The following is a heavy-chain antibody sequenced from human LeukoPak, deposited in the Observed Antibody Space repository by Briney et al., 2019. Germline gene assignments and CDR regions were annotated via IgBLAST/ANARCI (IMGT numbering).Heavy chain of an antibody. CDR2: ISWNSGSI. CDR1: GFTFDDYA. CDR3: AKERDYYGSGSYCPALDY. J-gene: IGHJ4*02. Sequence: GRSLRLSCAASGFTFDDYAMHWVRQAPGKGLEWVSGISWNSGSIGYADSVKGRFTISRDNAKNSLYLQMNSLRAEDTALYYCAKERDYYGSGSYCPALDYWGQGTLVTVSS. D-gene: IGHD3-10*01. V-gene: IGHV3-9*01.